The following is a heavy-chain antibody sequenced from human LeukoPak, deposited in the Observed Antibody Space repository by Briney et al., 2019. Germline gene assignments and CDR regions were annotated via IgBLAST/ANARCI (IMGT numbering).Heavy chain of an antibody. CDR1: GYKFTNYW. D-gene: IGHD4-17*01. CDR2: IYPGDSET. V-gene: IGHV5-51*01. Sequence: GESLKISCKAPGYKFTNYWIGCVRQVPGKGLEWMTIIYPGDSETRYSPSFQGQVTTSADKSIATMYLQWSSLKTSDTAMYYCARALRTGQGDYVPVLWGQGTLVIVSS. J-gene: IGHJ4*02. CDR3: ARALRTGQGDYVPVL.